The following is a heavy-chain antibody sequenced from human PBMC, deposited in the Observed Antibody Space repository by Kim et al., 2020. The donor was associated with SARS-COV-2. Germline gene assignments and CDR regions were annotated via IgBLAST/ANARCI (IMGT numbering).Heavy chain of an antibody. CDR1: GGSISSYY. CDR2: VYSTGST. Sequence: SETLSLTCTVSGGSISSYYWTWIRQPPGKGLEWIGYVYSTGSTSYNPSLRSRVTMVVDTSKNHFSLRLNSVTAADTAVYFCARQFGSSFDYWGQGTLVT. CDR3: ARQFGSSFDY. D-gene: IGHD6-13*01. V-gene: IGHV4-59*08. J-gene: IGHJ4*02.